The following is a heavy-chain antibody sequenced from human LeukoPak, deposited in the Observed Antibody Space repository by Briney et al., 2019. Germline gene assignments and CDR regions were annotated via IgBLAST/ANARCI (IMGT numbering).Heavy chain of an antibody. CDR3: ARWYGSGTRNPWFDS. CDR2: VNLQGST. CDR1: GGSITQTNY. Sequence: SETLSLTCDVSGGSITQTNYWTWVRQPPGKGLEWIGEVNLQGSTNYNPSLMRRVAITVDTSANHVSLQLTSVTAADTAVYYCARWYGSGTRNPWFDSWGQGARVTVSS. J-gene: IGHJ5*01. V-gene: IGHV4-4*02. D-gene: IGHD3-10*01.